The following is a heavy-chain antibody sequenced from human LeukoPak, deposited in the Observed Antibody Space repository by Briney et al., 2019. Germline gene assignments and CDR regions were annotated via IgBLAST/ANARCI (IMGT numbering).Heavy chain of an antibody. D-gene: IGHD5/OR15-5a*01. CDR1: GFTFSSYG. CDR2: ISYDGSNK. V-gene: IGHV3-30*18. J-gene: IGHJ3*02. CDR3: AKDTSVGAFDI. Sequence: GRSLRLSCAASGFTFSSYGMHWVRQAPGKGLEWVAVISYDGSNKYYADSVKGRFTISRDNSKNTLYLQMNSLRAEDTAVYYCAKDTSVGAFDIWGQGTMVTVSS.